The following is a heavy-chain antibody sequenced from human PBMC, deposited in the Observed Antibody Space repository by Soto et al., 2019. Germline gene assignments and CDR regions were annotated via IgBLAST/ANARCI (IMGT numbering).Heavy chain of an antibody. CDR3: ARPVDGFCYLLEY. V-gene: IGHV5-51*01. J-gene: IGHJ4*02. CDR1: GYALSSSW. D-gene: IGHD2-8*01. Sequence: GESLKISWRVCGYALSSSWIAWVRQMPGEGLGVVGIIYPGEADTXXSPPFQGXXTISAYQSVRTXYLQWXSLQASDTAIYFCARPVDGFCYLLEYWGQGX. CDR2: IYPGEADT.